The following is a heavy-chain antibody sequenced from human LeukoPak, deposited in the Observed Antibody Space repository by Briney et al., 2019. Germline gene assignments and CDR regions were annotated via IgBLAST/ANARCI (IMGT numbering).Heavy chain of an antibody. V-gene: IGHV4-59*01. Sequence: PSETLSLTCTVSGGSMSNSYWTWIRQSPGKGLEWIALIYYNGASDYNPSLWSRVTISIDTSRNQFSLSLRSVTAADTAVYYCAREYCSTASCYNYYYSYYMDVWGKGTTVTVSS. CDR3: AREYCSTASCYNYYYSYYMDV. CDR1: GGSMSNSY. D-gene: IGHD2-2*02. J-gene: IGHJ6*03. CDR2: IYYNGAS.